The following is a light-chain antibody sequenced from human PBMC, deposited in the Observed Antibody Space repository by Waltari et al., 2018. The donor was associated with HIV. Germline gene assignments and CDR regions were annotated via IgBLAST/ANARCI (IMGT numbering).Light chain of an antibody. CDR3: SSYKNNNTLV. V-gene: IGLV2-18*02. CDR2: EVK. CDR1: SSDIGAYNR. J-gene: IGLJ1*01. Sequence: QSALTQPPSVSASPGQSVTISCTGTSSDIGAYNRVSWYLQPPGTAPKVIIYEVKNRPSWVPYRFSGSKSGSTASLTISGLQAEDEADYFCSSYKNNNTLVFGTGTKVTVL.